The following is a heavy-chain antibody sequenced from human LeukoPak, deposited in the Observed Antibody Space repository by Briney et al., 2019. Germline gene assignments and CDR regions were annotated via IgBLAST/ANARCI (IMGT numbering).Heavy chain of an antibody. CDR1: GFTFSSYA. D-gene: IGHD3-22*01. CDR3: ARDPSYYYDSSGYYYAAY. Sequence: GGSLRLSCAASGFTFSSYAMSWVRQAPGKGLEWVSAISGSGGSTYYADSVKGRFTISRDNSKNTLYLQMNSLRAEDTAVYYCARDPSYYYDSSGYYYAAYWGQGTLVTVSS. J-gene: IGHJ4*02. CDR2: ISGSGGST. V-gene: IGHV3-23*01.